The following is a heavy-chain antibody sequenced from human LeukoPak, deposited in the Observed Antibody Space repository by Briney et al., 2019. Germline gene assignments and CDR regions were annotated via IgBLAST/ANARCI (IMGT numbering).Heavy chain of an antibody. CDR2: ISGSGVNT. Sequence: GGSLRLSCAASGFTFSNYAMSWVRQAPGKGLEWVSAISGSGVNTYYTDSVKGRFTISRDNSKNTLYLQMNSLRAEDTAVYYCAKRGTVPYFDLWGRGTLVTVSS. CDR1: GFTFSNYA. J-gene: IGHJ2*01. V-gene: IGHV3-23*01. D-gene: IGHD4-17*01. CDR3: AKRGTVPYFDL.